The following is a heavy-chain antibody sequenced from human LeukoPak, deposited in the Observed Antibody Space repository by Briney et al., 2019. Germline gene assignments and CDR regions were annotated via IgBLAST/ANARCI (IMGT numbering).Heavy chain of an antibody. CDR3: ARRGPGASYGFDY. D-gene: IGHD5-18*01. Sequence: ASVKVSCKASGYTFTGYYMHWVRQAPGQGLERMGWINPNIGVTNYAQRFQGRVTMTRVTSISSAYMELTSLTSDDTAMYYCARRGPGASYGFDYWGQGALVTVSS. J-gene: IGHJ4*02. CDR1: GYTFTGYY. CDR2: INPNIGVT. V-gene: IGHV1-2*02.